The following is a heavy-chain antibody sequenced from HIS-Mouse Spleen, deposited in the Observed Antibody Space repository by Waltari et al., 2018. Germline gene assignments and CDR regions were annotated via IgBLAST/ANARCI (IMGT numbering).Heavy chain of an antibody. J-gene: IGHJ5*02. D-gene: IGHD3-3*01. CDR3: ARGGGSYDFWSGYYWFDP. CDR1: GYTFTSYD. CDR2: MNPNSGNT. Sequence: QVQLVQSGAEVKKPGASVQVSCKASGYTFTSYDITWVRQDTGPGLEWMGWMNPNSGNTGYAQKFQGRVTMTRNTSISTAYMELSSLRSEDTAVYYCARGGGSYDFWSGYYWFDPWGQGTLVTVSS. V-gene: IGHV1-8*01.